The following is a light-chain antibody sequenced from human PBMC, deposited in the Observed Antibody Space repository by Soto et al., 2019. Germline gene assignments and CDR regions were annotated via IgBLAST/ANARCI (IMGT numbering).Light chain of an antibody. V-gene: IGKV3-15*01. CDR2: GAS. CDR3: QQYSKWPRT. CDR1: LSVSSF. Sequence: EIVLTQSTPTLSLSPGARVTLSCRASLSVSSFLAWYQQTPGPPPRLLIRGASTRATGIPARFSGSGSGTEFSLTISRLQSEDFVVYYCQQYSKWPRTFGQGTKVDIK. J-gene: IGKJ1*01.